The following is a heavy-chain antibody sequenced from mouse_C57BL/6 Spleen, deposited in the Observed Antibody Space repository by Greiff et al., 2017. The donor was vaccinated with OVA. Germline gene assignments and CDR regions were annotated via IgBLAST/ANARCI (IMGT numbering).Heavy chain of an antibody. Sequence: EVQLQQSGGGLVQPGGSMKLSCVASGFSFSNYWMNWVRQSPEKGLEWVAQIRLKSDNYATHYAESVKGRFTISRDDSKSSVYLQMNNLRAEDTGIYYCTITTVVALDYWGQGTTLTVAS. J-gene: IGHJ2*01. CDR3: TITTVVALDY. D-gene: IGHD1-1*01. V-gene: IGHV6-3*01. CDR2: IRLKSDNYAT. CDR1: GFSFSNYW.